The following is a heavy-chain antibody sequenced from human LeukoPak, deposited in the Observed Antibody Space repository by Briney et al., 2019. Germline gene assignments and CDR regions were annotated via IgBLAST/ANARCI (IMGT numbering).Heavy chain of an antibody. CDR2: IYYSGST. D-gene: IGHD5-24*01. Sequence: SETLSLTCTVSGGSISSYYWSWIRQPPGKGLEWIGYIYYSGSTNYNPSLKSRVTISVDTSKNQFSLKLSSVTAADTAVYYCAGAMAGLDPWGQGTLVTVSS. V-gene: IGHV4-59*01. CDR1: GGSISSYY. CDR3: AGAMAGLDP. J-gene: IGHJ5*02.